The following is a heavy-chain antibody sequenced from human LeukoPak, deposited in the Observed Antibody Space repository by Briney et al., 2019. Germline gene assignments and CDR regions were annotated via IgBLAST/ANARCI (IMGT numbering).Heavy chain of an antibody. J-gene: IGHJ4*02. D-gene: IGHD3-16*02. Sequence: PSETLSLTCTVSGGSISSYYWSWIRQPPGKGLEWIGYIYYSGSTNYNTSLKSRVTISVDTSKNQFSLKLSSVTAADTAVYYCARVPYDYVWGSYRLHYFDYWGQGTLVTVSS. CDR2: IYYSGST. CDR3: ARVPYDYVWGSYRLHYFDY. CDR1: GGSISSYY. V-gene: IGHV4-59*01.